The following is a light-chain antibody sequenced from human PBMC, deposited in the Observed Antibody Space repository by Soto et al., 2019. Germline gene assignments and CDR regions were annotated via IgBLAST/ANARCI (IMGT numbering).Light chain of an antibody. CDR3: QQYASSPLT. CDR2: GAS. J-gene: IGKJ4*01. CDR1: QSVRSNY. V-gene: IGKV3-20*01. Sequence: EIVLTQSPGTLSLSSGERATLSCRASQSVRSNYLAWYQQKPGQAPRLLIYGASSRATGIPDRFGGSGSGXAXXXNXXXLEPEDFXXYYCQQYASSPLTFGGGTKVEIK.